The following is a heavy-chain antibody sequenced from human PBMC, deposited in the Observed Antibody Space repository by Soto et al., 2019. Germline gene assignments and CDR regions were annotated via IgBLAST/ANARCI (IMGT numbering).Heavy chain of an antibody. CDR3: AHSSNRYSGSYFDY. CDR2: IYWNDDK. D-gene: IGHD1-26*01. J-gene: IGHJ4*02. V-gene: IGHV2-5*01. CDR1: GFSLSTSGVG. Sequence: SGPTLVNPXQSLTLTCAFSGFSLSTSGVGVGWIRQPPGKALEWLALIYWNDDKRYSPSLKSRLTITKDTSKNQVVLTMTNMDPVDTATYYCAHSSNRYSGSYFDYWGQGTLVTVSS.